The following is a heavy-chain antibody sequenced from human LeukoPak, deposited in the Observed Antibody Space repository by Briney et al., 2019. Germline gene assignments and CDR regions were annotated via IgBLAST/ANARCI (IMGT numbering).Heavy chain of an antibody. V-gene: IGHV5-51*01. D-gene: IGHD3-10*01. CDR3: ARKVAYGSGSYPFDY. Sequence: GESLKISCKGSGYSFSSYWIGWVRQMPGKGLEWMGIIYPGDSDTRYSPSFQGQVTISADKSISTAYLQWSSLKASDTAMYYCARKVAYGSGSYPFDYWGQGTLVTVSS. J-gene: IGHJ4*02. CDR2: IYPGDSDT. CDR1: GYSFSSYW.